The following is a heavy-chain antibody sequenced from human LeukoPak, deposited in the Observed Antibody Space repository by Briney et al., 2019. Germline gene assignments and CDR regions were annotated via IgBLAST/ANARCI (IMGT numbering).Heavy chain of an antibody. V-gene: IGHV4-59*01. CDR2: IYYSGST. CDR3: ARVPPRAAWYYGMDV. Sequence: PSETLSLTCTVSGGSISSYYWSWIRQPPGKGLEWIGYIYYSGSTNYNPSLKSRVTISVDTSKNQFSLKLGSVTAADTAVYYCARVPPRAAWYYGMDVWGQGTTVTVSS. J-gene: IGHJ6*02. CDR1: GGSISSYY.